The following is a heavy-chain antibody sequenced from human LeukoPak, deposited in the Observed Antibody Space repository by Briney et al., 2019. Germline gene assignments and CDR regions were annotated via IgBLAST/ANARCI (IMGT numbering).Heavy chain of an antibody. Sequence: SETLSLTCAVYGGSFSGYYWGWIRQPPGKGLEWIGEINHSGSTNYNPSLKSRVTISVDTSKNQFSLKLSSVTAADTAMYYCARHESFRSSWNYWGQGALVTVSS. CDR1: GGSFSGYY. CDR3: ARHESFRSSWNY. J-gene: IGHJ4*02. D-gene: IGHD6-13*01. V-gene: IGHV4-34*01. CDR2: INHSGST.